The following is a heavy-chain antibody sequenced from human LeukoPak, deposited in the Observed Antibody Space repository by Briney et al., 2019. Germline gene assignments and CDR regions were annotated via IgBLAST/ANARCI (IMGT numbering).Heavy chain of an antibody. CDR2: ISYDGSNK. Sequence: GGSLRLSCAASGFTFCSDGMHWVRQAPGKGLEWVAVISYDGSNKYYADSVKGRFTISRDNSKNTLYLQMNSLRAEDTAVHYFAKDSLWFDPWGQGTLVTVSS. CDR3: AKDSLWFDP. J-gene: IGHJ5*02. CDR1: GFTFCSDG. V-gene: IGHV3-30*18.